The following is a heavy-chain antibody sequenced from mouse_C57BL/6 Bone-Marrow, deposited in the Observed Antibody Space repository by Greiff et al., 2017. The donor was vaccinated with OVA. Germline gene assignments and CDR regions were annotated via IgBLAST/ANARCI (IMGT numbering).Heavy chain of an antibody. Sequence: VQLQQSGAELARPGASVKLSCKASGYTFTSYGISWVKQRTGQGLEWIGEIYPRSGNTYYNEKFKGKATLTADKSSSTAYMELRSLTSGDSAVYFCARRGYVHRGWYFDYWGQGTTLTVSS. CDR1: GYTFTSYG. J-gene: IGHJ2*01. CDR2: IYPRSGNT. CDR3: ARRGYVHRGWYFDY. V-gene: IGHV1-81*01.